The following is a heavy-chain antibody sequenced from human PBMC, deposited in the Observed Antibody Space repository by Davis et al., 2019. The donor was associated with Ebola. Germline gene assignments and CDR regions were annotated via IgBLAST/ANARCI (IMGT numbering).Heavy chain of an antibody. J-gene: IGHJ6*03. CDR2: ISSSSSYI. CDR3: ARDGVVPAAKGYYYYMDV. D-gene: IGHD2-2*01. CDR1: GFTFSSYS. Sequence: GESLKISCAASGFTFSSYSMNWVRQAPGKGLEWVSSISSSSSYIYYADSVKGRFTISRDNAKNSLYLQMNSLRAEDTAVYYCARDGVVPAAKGYYYYMDVWGKGTTVTVSS. V-gene: IGHV3-21*01.